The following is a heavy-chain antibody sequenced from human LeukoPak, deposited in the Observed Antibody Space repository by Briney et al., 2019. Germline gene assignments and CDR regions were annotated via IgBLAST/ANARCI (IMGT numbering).Heavy chain of an antibody. D-gene: IGHD3-3*01. Sequence: WVRQPPGRDLEWIGSIYSSGNTYYNPSLESRVTISVDTSKNQLSLKLTSATAADTSVYYCARHSGLRSPFDPWGQGTLVTVSS. CDR3: ARHSGLRSPFDP. J-gene: IGHJ5*02. CDR2: IYSSGNT. V-gene: IGHV4-39*01.